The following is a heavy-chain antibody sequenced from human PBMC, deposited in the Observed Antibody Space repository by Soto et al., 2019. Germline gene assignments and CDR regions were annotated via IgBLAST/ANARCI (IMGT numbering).Heavy chain of an antibody. Sequence: GGSLRLSCAASGFTFSSYGMHWVRQAPGKGLEWVAVIWYDGSNKYYADSVKGRFTISRDNAKNTLYLQMNSLRAEDTAVYYCARGQRYDILTGYSFYYYYGMDVWGEGTTVTVSS. CDR3: ARGQRYDILTGYSFYYYYGMDV. J-gene: IGHJ6*04. V-gene: IGHV3-33*01. CDR1: GFTFSSYG. D-gene: IGHD3-9*01. CDR2: IWYDGSNK.